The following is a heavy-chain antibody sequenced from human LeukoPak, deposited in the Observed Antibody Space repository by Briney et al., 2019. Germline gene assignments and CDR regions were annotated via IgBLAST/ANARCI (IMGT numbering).Heavy chain of an antibody. CDR3: ARDWSHSFDY. J-gene: IGHJ4*02. V-gene: IGHV3-53*01. CDR2: IYSGGGT. Sequence: GGSLRLSYAASGFFVSTNYTSWVRQAPGKGLEWVSVIYSGGGTYHADSVKGRFTISRDNSKNTLYLQMNSLRAEDTAVYYCARDWSHSFDYWGQGILVTVSS. CDR1: GFFVSTNY. D-gene: IGHD3-3*01.